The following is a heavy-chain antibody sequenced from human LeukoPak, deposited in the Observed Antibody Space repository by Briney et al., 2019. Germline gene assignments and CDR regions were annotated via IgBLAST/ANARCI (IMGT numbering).Heavy chain of an antibody. D-gene: IGHD2-8*02. Sequence: SETLSLTCTVSGGSINTYYWNWIRQPQGKGLEWIGFIYGSGTTDYNPSLKSRLTMSVDTSKGQVSLTLKSVTAADTAVYYCAGHHPRNTVDFWGQGTLVTVSS. CDR1: GGSINTYY. J-gene: IGHJ4*02. V-gene: IGHV4-59*01. CDR3: AGHHPRNTVDF. CDR2: IYGSGTT.